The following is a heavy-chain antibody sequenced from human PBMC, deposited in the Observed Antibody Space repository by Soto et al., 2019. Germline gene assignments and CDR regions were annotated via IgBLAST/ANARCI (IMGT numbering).Heavy chain of an antibody. D-gene: IGHD3-3*01. CDR2: IKSKTDGGTT. Sequence: EVQLVESGGGLVKPGGSLRLSCAASGFTFSNAWMRWVRQAPGKGLEWVGRIKSKTDGGTTDYAAPVKGRFTISRDDSKNTLYLQMNSLKTEDTAVYYCTTDRFYYYYGMDVWGQGTTVTVSS. J-gene: IGHJ6*02. CDR3: TTDRFYYYYGMDV. CDR1: GFTFSNAW. V-gene: IGHV3-15*01.